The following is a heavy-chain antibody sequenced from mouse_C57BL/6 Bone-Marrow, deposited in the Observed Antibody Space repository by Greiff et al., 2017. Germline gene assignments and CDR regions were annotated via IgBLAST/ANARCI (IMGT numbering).Heavy chain of an antibody. CDR2: ISDGGSYT. Sequence: EVQRVESGGGLVKPGGSLKLSCAASGFTFSSYAMSWVRQTPEKRLEWVATISDGGSYTYYPDNVKGRFTISRDNDKNNLYLQMSHLKSEDTAMYYCARQLRAMDYWGQGTSVTVSS. D-gene: IGHD2-4*01. CDR3: ARQLRAMDY. J-gene: IGHJ4*01. CDR1: GFTFSSYA. V-gene: IGHV5-4*01.